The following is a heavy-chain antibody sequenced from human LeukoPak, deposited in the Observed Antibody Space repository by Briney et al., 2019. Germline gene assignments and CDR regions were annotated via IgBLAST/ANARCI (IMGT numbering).Heavy chain of an antibody. V-gene: IGHV3-30*18. CDR1: GFTFSSYG. J-gene: IGHJ4*02. D-gene: IGHD6-25*01. Sequence: GGSLRLSCAASGFTFSSYGMHWVRQASGKGLEWVAVISYDGSNKYYADSVKGRFTISRDNSKNTLYLQMNSLRAEDTAVYYCAKSERDYWGQGTLVTVSS. CDR2: ISYDGSNK. CDR3: AKSERDY.